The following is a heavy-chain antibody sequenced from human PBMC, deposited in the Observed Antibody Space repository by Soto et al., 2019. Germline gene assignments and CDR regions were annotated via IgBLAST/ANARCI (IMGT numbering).Heavy chain of an antibody. CDR1: GGTHNNYA. V-gene: IGHV1-69*01. J-gene: IGHJ6*02. Sequence: QVQLLQSGSEVRKPGSSVKVSCKASGGTHNNYAFTWVRQARGQGLEWVGGIIPIFATVVYAQRVEGRVTLSADQSTSTAYIELPNLSFDDTAVYYYTIWWEAVRYQYSVLDVWGQGTAITVSS. CDR2: IIPIFATV. CDR3: TIWWEAVRYQYSVLDV. D-gene: IGHD1-26*01.